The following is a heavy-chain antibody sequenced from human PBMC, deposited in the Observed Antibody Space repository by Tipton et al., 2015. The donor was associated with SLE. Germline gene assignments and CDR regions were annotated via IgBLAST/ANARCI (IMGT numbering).Heavy chain of an antibody. CDR3: ARGRYCSSTSCYYYYYYYMDV. V-gene: IGHV1-69*05. J-gene: IGHJ6*03. D-gene: IGHD2-2*01. CDR2: IIPIFGTA. CDR1: GGTFSSYA. Sequence: QSGAEVKKPGSSVKVSCKASGGTFSSYAISWVRQAPGQGLEWMGGIIPIFGTANYAQKFQGRVTITTDESTSTAYMGLSSLRSEDTAVYYCARGRYCSSTSCYYYYYYYMDVWGKGTTVTVSS.